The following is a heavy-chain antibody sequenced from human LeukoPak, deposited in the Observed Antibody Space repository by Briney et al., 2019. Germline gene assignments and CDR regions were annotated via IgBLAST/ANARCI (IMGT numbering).Heavy chain of an antibody. CDR3: ARGGHGPYDY. V-gene: IGHV4-59*01. J-gene: IGHJ4*02. Sequence: PSETLSLTCTASGGSISSYYWGWIRQPPGKGLEWIGYIYYSGSTNYNPSLKSRVTISVDTSKNQFSLKLSSVTAADTAVYYCARGGHGPYDYWGLGTLVTVSS. D-gene: IGHD3-16*01. CDR2: IYYSGST. CDR1: GGSISSYY.